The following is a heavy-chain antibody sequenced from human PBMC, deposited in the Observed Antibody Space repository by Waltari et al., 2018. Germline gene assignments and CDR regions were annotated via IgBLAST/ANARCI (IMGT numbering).Heavy chain of an antibody. CDR3: ARVGGGNSLIYIFDI. Sequence: QVQLVQSGAEVKKPGSSVKVSCKASGGTFSSNAISWVRQAPRQGLEWMGGIIPILLITNYAQKVQGRLTITADDSTSTAYMELSSLTSEDTAMYYCARVGGGNSLIYIFDIWGQGTMVTVSS. V-gene: IGHV1-69*04. D-gene: IGHD2-21*02. CDR2: IIPILLIT. J-gene: IGHJ3*02. CDR1: GGTFSSNA.